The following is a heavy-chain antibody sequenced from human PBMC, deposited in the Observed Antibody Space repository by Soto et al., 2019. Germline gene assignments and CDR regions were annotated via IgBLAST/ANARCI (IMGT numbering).Heavy chain of an antibody. V-gene: IGHV4-59*11. J-gene: IGHJ5*01. D-gene: IGHD3-22*01. CDR3: ARGFYDSSGYSSPFDS. CDR2: IYYSGNT. Sequence: SETLSLTCTVSGGSISHHYWSWIRQPPGKRLEWIGYIYYSGNTKYNPSLESRVTISVDTSKNQFSLKLSSVTAADTALYYCARGFYDSSGYSSPFDSWGQGTQVTVSS. CDR1: GGSISHHY.